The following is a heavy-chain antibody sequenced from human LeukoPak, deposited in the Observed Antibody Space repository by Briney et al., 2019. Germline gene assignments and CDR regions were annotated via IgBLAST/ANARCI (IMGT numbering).Heavy chain of an antibody. CDR2: IYTSGST. CDR3: ARDSWYYYDSSGYYYYYYYMDV. CDR1: GGSISSGSYY. Sequence: PSETLSLTCTVSGGSISSGSYYWSWIRQPAGKGLEWIGRIYTSGSTNYNPSLKSRVTISVDTSKNQFSLKLSSVTAADTAVYYCARDSWYYYDSSGYYYYYYYMDVWGKGTTVTISS. D-gene: IGHD3-22*01. J-gene: IGHJ6*03. V-gene: IGHV4-61*02.